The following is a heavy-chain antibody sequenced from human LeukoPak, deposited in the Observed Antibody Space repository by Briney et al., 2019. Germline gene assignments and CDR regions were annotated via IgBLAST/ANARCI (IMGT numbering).Heavy chain of an antibody. Sequence: SESLSLTCAVYGGSFSGYYWSWIRQPPGKGLEWIGEINHSGSTNYNPSLKNRVTISVDTSKNQFSLKLSSVTAADTAVYYCARGAFVITIFGVVITQFDYWGQGTLVTVSS. CDR2: INHSGST. D-gene: IGHD3-3*01. J-gene: IGHJ4*02. CDR3: ARGAFVITIFGVVITQFDY. CDR1: GGSFSGYY. V-gene: IGHV4-34*01.